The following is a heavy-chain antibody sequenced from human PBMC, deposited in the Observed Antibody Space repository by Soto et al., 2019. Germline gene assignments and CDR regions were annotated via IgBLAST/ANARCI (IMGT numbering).Heavy chain of an antibody. CDR1: GGSISSSSYY. Sequence: PSETLSLTCTVSGGSISSSSYYWGWIRQPPGKGLEWIGSIYYSGSTYYNPSLKSRVTISVDTSKNQFSLKLSSVTAADTAVYYCASGKVVPAAYGSYCYYYYGMDVWGQGTTVTVSS. D-gene: IGHD2-2*01. V-gene: IGHV4-39*01. CDR2: IYYSGST. CDR3: ASGKVVPAAYGSYCYYYYGMDV. J-gene: IGHJ6*02.